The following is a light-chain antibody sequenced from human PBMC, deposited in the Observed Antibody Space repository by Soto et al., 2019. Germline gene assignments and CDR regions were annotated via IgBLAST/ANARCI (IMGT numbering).Light chain of an antibody. CDR1: SSDVGGYNY. V-gene: IGLV2-14*01. Sequence: QSVLTQPASVSGSPGQSITISCTGTSSDVGGYNYVSWYQQHPGKAPKLMIYEVSNRPSGVSSRFSGSKSGNTASLTISGLKAEDEADYYCSSYTSSSTLEVFGTGAKV. CDR2: EVS. CDR3: SSYTSSSTLEV. J-gene: IGLJ1*01.